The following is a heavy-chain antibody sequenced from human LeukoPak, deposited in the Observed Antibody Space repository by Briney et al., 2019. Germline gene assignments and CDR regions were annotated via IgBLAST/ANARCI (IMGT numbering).Heavy chain of an antibody. V-gene: IGHV4-34*01. J-gene: IGHJ6*03. CDR1: GGSFSGYS. CDR2: INHSGST. Sequence: SXXLSLTCAVYGGSFSGYSWTWIRQPPGKGLEWIGEINHSGSTNYNPSLKSRVTISLDTSKNQFSLKLSSVTAADMAVYYCARQKGLAVAGHYYFYYYMDVWGKGTTVTVSS. D-gene: IGHD6-19*01. CDR3: ARQKGLAVAGHYYFYYYMDV.